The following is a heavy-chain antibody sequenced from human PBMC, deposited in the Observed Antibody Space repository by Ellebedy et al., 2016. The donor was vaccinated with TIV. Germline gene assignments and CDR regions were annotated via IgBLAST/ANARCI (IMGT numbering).Heavy chain of an antibody. D-gene: IGHD3-10*01. Sequence: GESLKISCAASGFTFSSYWMSWVRQAPGKGLEWVSVLYSDDKTYYADSVKGRFTFSRDNSRNTVSLQMSGLRAEDTAIYYCVRSGHSDGYFDYWGQGTLVTVSS. CDR1: GFTFSSYW. CDR3: VRSGHSDGYFDY. CDR2: LYSDDKT. J-gene: IGHJ4*02. V-gene: IGHV3-53*01.